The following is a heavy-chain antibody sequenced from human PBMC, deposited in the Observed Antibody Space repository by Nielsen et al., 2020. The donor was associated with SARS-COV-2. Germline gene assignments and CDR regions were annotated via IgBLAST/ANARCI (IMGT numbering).Heavy chain of an antibody. CDR1: GFTFDDYA. Sequence: GGSLRLSCAASGFTFDDYAMHWVRQAPGKGLEWVSGISWNSGSIGYADSVKGRFTISRDNAKNTLYLQMNSLRAEDTAVYYCARRSIGSAPYYFDYWGQGTLVTVYS. D-gene: IGHD2-15*01. V-gene: IGHV3-9*01. CDR2: ISWNSGSI. J-gene: IGHJ4*02. CDR3: ARRSIGSAPYYFDY.